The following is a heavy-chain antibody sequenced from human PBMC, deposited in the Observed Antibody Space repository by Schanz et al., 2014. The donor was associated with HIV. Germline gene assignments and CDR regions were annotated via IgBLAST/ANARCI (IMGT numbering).Heavy chain of an antibody. V-gene: IGHV3-33*06. CDR3: AKALGGSPEDY. J-gene: IGHJ4*02. D-gene: IGHD1-26*01. CDR2: IWYDGGNK. Sequence: VQLVESGGGVVQPGRSLRLSCAASGFNFSSYGMHWVRQAPGKGLEWVALIWYDGGNKYYAESVKGRFAISRDNSKNTLYLQMNSLRAEDTAVYFCAKALGGSPEDYWGQGTLVTVSS. CDR1: GFNFSSYG.